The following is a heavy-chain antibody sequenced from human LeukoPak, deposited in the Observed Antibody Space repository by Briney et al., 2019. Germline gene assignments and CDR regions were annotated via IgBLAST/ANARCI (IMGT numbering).Heavy chain of an antibody. CDR2: INPNSGGT. CDR3: ARSYAGKTTGCSYGYRTMDY. CDR1: GYTFTGYY. J-gene: IGHJ4*02. V-gene: IGHV1-2*02. D-gene: IGHD5-18*01. Sequence: ASVKVSCKASGYTFTGYYMHWVRQAPGQGLEWMGWINPNSGGTNYAQKFQGRVTMTRDTSISTAYMELSRLRSDDTAVYYCARSYAGKTTGCSYGYRTMDYWGQGTLVTVSS.